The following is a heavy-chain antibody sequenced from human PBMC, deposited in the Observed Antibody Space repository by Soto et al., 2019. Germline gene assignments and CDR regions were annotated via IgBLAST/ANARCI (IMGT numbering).Heavy chain of an antibody. V-gene: IGHV1-69*01. J-gene: IGHJ4*02. Sequence: QVQLVQSGAEVKKPGSSVKVSCKASGGTFSSYAISWVRQAPGQGLEWMGGIIPIFGTANYAQKFQGRVTITADESTSKAHMGLRSRRSAEKAVYYCGGEGGYSYGAGGGDGGGIDYWGQGTLVTVSS. D-gene: IGHD5-18*01. CDR1: GGTFSSYA. CDR2: IIPIFGTA. CDR3: GGEGGYSYGAGGGDGGGIDY.